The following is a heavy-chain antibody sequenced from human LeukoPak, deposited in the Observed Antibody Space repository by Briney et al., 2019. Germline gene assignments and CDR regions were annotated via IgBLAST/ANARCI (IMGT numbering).Heavy chain of an antibody. D-gene: IGHD3-22*01. V-gene: IGHV5-51*01. CDR1: GYRFTSYW. J-gene: IGHJ4*02. CDR3: ARQIYYDSSGIGY. CDR2: IYPGDSDT. Sequence: VESLKISCKGSGYRFTSYWIGWVRQIPGKGLEWLGIIYPGDSDTRYSPSFQGQVTISADKSISTAYLQWSSLKASDTAMYYCARQIYYDSSGIGYWGQGTLVTVSS.